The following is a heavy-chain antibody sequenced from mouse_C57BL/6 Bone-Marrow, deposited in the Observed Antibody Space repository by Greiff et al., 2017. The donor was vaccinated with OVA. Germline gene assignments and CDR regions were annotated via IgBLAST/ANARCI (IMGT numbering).Heavy chain of an antibody. V-gene: IGHV5-4*03. CDR2: ISDGGSYT. CDR1: GFTFSSYA. J-gene: IGHJ2*01. Sequence: EVNVVESGGGLVKPGGSLKLSCAASGFTFSSYAMSWVRQTPEKRLEWVATISDGGSYTYYPDNVKGRFPISRDNAKNNLYLQMSHLKSEDTAMYYCAINWDGDFDYWGQGTTLTVSS. CDR3: AINWDGDFDY. D-gene: IGHD4-1*02.